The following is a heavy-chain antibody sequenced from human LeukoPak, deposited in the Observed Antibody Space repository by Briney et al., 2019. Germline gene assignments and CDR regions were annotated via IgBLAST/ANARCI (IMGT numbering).Heavy chain of an antibody. J-gene: IGHJ5*02. Sequence: GGSLRLSCAASGFTFSSYAMSWVRQAPGKGLEWVSAISGSGGSTYYADSVKGRFTISRDNSKNTLYLQMNSLRAEDTAVYYCAKDHDILTGYYQGWFDPWGQGTLVTVSS. CDR1: GFTFSSYA. CDR2: ISGSGGST. CDR3: AKDHDILTGYYQGWFDP. V-gene: IGHV3-23*01. D-gene: IGHD3-9*01.